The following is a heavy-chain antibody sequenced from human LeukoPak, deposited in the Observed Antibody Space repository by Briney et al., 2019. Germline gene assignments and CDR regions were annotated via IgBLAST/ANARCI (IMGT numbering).Heavy chain of an antibody. D-gene: IGHD1-7*01. CDR2: IYPGDSDT. Sequence: GESLQISCQGSGSRFTDYWIGGVRQLHGKGLEWMGIIYPGDSDTRYSPSFQGHVTISADKSINTAHLQWSSLKASDTAMYYCARGAAGTTPDYYYFGLDVWGQGTTVKVSS. J-gene: IGHJ6*02. CDR1: GSRFTDYW. V-gene: IGHV5-51*01. CDR3: ARGAAGTTPDYYYFGLDV.